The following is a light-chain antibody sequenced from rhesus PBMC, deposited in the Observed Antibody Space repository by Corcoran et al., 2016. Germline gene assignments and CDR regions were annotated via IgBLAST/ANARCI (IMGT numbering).Light chain of an antibody. Sequence: DIQMTQSPSSLSASVGDRVTITCQPSQSLSNYLNWYQQKPGKIPKLLIYRASSLQSGIPSRFSGSGSGTDFTLTSKSRQPEDFAAYYCQHGYSYPYSCDQWAKVEIK. J-gene: IGKJ2*01. CDR1: QSLSNY. CDR2: RAS. V-gene: IGKV1-74*01. CDR3: QHGYSYPYS.